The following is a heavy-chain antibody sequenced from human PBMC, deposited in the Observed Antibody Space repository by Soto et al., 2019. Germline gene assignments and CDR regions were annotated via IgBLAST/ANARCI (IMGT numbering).Heavy chain of an antibody. D-gene: IGHD2-2*01. Sequence: GGSLRLSCAASGFTFSSYAMHWVRQAPGKGLEWVAVISYDGSNKYYADSVKGRFTISRDNSKNTLYLQMNSLRAEDTAVYYCARSHASRYYYYGMDVWGQGTTVTVSS. CDR3: ARSHASRYYYYGMDV. CDR2: ISYDGSNK. CDR1: GFTFSSYA. J-gene: IGHJ6*02. V-gene: IGHV3-30-3*01.